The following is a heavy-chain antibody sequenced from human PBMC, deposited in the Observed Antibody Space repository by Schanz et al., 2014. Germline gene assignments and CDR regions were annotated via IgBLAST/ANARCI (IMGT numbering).Heavy chain of an antibody. Sequence: QVQLQESGPGLVKPSQTLSLTCTVSGSDIRGFHWSWIRQSPVKGLEWIGYIAYSGSTNYNPSLQSRVTIALDTSQSQFSLRLTAVSSADTAMYYCARVGRNSYGFTSRFDAWGQGTLVAGSS. V-gene: IGHV4-59*13. CDR1: GSDIRGFH. CDR3: ARVGRNSYGFTSRFDA. J-gene: IGHJ5*02. D-gene: IGHD3-16*01. CDR2: IAYSGST.